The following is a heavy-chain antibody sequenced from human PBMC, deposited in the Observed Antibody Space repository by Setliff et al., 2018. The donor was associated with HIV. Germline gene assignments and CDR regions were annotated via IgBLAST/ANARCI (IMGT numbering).Heavy chain of an antibody. Sequence: ETLSLTCAVSGGSFSNYYWSWIRQSPGEGLEWIGEINHGGSTNYNPSLKSRVTMSVDTSKNQFSLQLTSVTAADTAVYYCARSGNILTDYSYYSYFMDVWGGGTTVTVS. D-gene: IGHD3-9*01. CDR2: INHGGST. CDR1: GGSFSNYY. J-gene: IGHJ6*03. V-gene: IGHV4-34*01. CDR3: ARSGNILTDYSYYSYFMDV.